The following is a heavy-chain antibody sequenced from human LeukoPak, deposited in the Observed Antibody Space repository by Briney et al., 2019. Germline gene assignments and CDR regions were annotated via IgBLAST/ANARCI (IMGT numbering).Heavy chain of an antibody. Sequence: SETLSLTCTVSGGSISSGDYYWSWIRQPPGKGLEWIGYIYYSGSTYYNPSLKSRVTISVDTSKNQFSLKLSSVTAADTAVYYCARYDQLPSAEYLQHWGQGTLVTVSS. CDR1: GGSISSGDYY. V-gene: IGHV4-30-4*08. CDR3: ARYDQLPSAEYLQH. CDR2: IYYSGST. J-gene: IGHJ1*01. D-gene: IGHD2-2*01.